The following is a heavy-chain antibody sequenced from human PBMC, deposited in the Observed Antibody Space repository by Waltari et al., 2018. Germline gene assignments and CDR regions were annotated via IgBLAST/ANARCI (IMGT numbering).Heavy chain of an antibody. CDR1: GGTFSSYA. D-gene: IGHD1-1*01. J-gene: IGHJ4*02. CDR2: ILPSFGTA. Sequence: QVQLVQSGAEVKKPGSSVKVSCKASGGTFSSYAISWVRQAPGQGLEWMGGILPSFGTANYAQQFQGRVTIPADASTSTAYMELSSLGSEDTAVYYCARGVPELDSYYFDYWGQGTLVTVSS. CDR3: ARGVPELDSYYFDY. V-gene: IGHV1-69*12.